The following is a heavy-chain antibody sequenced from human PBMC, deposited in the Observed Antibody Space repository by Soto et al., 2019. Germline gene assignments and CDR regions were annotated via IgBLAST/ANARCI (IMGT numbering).Heavy chain of an antibody. J-gene: IGHJ4*02. V-gene: IGHV3-30*18. CDR3: AKHRDY. CDR2: ISYDGSNK. Sequence: QVQLVESGGGVVQPGRSLRLSCAASGFTFSSYGMHWVRQAPGKGLEWVAVISYDGSNKYYADSVKGRFTISRDNSKNTRYMQMNSLRDEDTDVYYCAKHRDYWGQGNLVTVSS. CDR1: GFTFSSYG.